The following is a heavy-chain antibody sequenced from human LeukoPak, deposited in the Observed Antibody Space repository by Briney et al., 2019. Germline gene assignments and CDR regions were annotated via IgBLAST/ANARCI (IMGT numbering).Heavy chain of an antibody. V-gene: IGHV1-46*01. CDR1: GYTFTSYY. D-gene: IGHD6-6*01. CDR3: ARHQKIAARPASIDY. J-gene: IGHJ4*02. Sequence: EASVKVSCKASGYTFTSYYMHWVRQAPGQGLEWMGIINPSGGSTSYAQKFQGRVTMARDMSTSTVYMELSSLRSEDTAVYYCARHQKIAARPASIDYWGQGTLVTVSS. CDR2: INPSGGST.